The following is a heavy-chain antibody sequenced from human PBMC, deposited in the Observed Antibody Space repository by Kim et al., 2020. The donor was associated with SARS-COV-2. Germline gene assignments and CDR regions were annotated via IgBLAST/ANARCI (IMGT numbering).Heavy chain of an antibody. Sequence: SVKVSCKASGGTFSSYAISWVRQAPGQGLEWMGGIIPIFGTANYAQKFQGRVTITADESTSTAYMELSSLRSEDTAVYYCARTGAYEMSHTGGQFDYWGQGTLVTVSS. V-gene: IGHV1-69*13. J-gene: IGHJ4*02. D-gene: IGHD7-27*01. CDR2: IIPIFGTA. CDR3: ARTGAYEMSHTGGQFDY. CDR1: GGTFSSYA.